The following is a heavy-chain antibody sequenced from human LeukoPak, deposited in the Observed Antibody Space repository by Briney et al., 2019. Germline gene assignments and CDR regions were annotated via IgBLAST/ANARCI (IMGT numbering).Heavy chain of an antibody. V-gene: IGHV3-23*01. J-gene: IGHJ4*02. CDR1: GFTFNSYT. CDR2: IRGSGSST. D-gene: IGHD6-19*01. CDR3: VKSPGLAVAGLDY. Sequence: GVSLRLSCAASGFTFNSYTMNWVRQAPGKGLEWVSGIRGSGSSTYYADSVKGRFTISRDNSKNTLYLQMNSLRAEDTAVYYCVKSPGLAVAGLDYWGQGTLVTVSS.